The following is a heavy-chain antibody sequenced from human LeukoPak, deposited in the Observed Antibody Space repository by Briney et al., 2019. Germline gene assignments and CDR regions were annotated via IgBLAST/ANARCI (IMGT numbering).Heavy chain of an antibody. CDR1: GFTFNGYA. V-gene: IGHV3-23*01. D-gene: IGHD5-18*01. CDR2: ISDSGDNT. J-gene: IGHJ3*02. Sequence: PGGSLRLSCAASGFTFNGYAMNWVRQAPGKGLEWVSAISDSGDNTYYADSVRGRFTISRDNSMNTLYLQMNTLRAEDTAVYYCAKAGYSYVRGAFDIWGQGTMVTVSS. CDR3: AKAGYSYVRGAFDI.